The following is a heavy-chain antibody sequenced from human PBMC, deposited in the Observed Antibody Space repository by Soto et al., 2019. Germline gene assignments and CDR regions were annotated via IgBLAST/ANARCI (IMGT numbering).Heavy chain of an antibody. CDR3: ARDAIGDYGSYYYYGMDV. J-gene: IGHJ6*02. Sequence: GGSLRLSCAASGFTFSSYSMNWVRQAPGKGLEWVSSISSSSSYIYYADSVKGRFTISRDNAKNSLYLQMNSPRAEDTAVYYCARDAIGDYGSYYYYGMDVWGQGTTVTVSS. CDR2: ISSSSSYI. CDR1: GFTFSSYS. V-gene: IGHV3-21*01. D-gene: IGHD4-17*01.